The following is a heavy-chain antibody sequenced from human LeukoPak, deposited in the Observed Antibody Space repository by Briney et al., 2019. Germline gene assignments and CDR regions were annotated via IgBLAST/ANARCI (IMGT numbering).Heavy chain of an antibody. CDR2: ISYDGSNK. V-gene: IGHV3-30*03. D-gene: IGHD2-21*02. CDR3: ARESVVVTAPWFDP. CDR1: GFTFSSYG. Sequence: GGSLRLSCAASGFTFSSYGMHWVRQAPGKGLEWVAVISYDGSNKYYADSVKGRFTISRDNSKNTLYLQMNSLRAEDTAVYYCARESVVVTAPWFDPWGQGTLVTVSS. J-gene: IGHJ5*02.